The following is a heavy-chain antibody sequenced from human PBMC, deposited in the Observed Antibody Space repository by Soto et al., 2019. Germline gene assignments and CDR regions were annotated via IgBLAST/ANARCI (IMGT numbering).Heavy chain of an antibody. J-gene: IGHJ3*02. CDR1: GFTFSRYA. V-gene: IGHV3-23*01. Sequence: VGSLRLSCAPSGFTFSRYAMRWVRQAPGKGQEWFSAISGSGGSTYYADSVKVRFTISRDNCKNTLYLQMNSLRAEDTAVYYCAKDQNFNPLYYILTQDAFDIWAQGIMVTV. CDR2: ISGSGGST. CDR3: AKDQNFNPLYYILTQDAFDI. D-gene: IGHD3-9*01.